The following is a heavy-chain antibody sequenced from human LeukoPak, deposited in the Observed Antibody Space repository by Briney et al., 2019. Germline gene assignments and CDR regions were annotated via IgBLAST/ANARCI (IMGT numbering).Heavy chain of an antibody. CDR2: ISSSGSTI. CDR3: ARDPNWNDGWNWFDP. V-gene: IGHV3-48*03. Sequence: PGGSLRLSCAASGFTFSSYEMNWVRQAPGKGLEWVSYISSSGSTIYYADSVKGRFTISRDNAKNSLYLQMNRLRAEDTAVYYCARDPNWNDGWNWFDPWGQGTLVTVSS. D-gene: IGHD1-1*01. CDR1: GFTFSSYE. J-gene: IGHJ5*02.